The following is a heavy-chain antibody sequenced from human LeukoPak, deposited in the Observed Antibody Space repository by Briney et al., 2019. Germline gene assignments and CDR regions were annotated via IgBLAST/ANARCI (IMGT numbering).Heavy chain of an antibody. CDR3: ARGYCSSTSCPTDAFDI. CDR1: GYTFTSYG. CDR2: ISAYNGNT. Sequence: ASVKVSCKASGYTFTSYGISWVRQAPGQGLEWMGWISAYNGNTNYAQKLQGRVTMTTDTSTSTAYMELRSLRSDDTAVYYCARGYCSSTSCPTDAFDIWGQGTMVTVSS. D-gene: IGHD2-2*01. V-gene: IGHV1-18*01. J-gene: IGHJ3*02.